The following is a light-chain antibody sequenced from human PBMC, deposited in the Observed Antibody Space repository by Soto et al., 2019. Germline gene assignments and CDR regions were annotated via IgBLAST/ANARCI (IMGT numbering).Light chain of an antibody. V-gene: IGKV3-15*01. J-gene: IGKJ1*01. Sequence: IVMTHSPAPLSVSPCERATLFWRASQSVSTNLAWYQQKPGQAPRLLIYGVSTRATGTPARFSGSGSGTEFTLTISSLQPEDFATYYCQQSYSIPWTFGQGTKVDIK. CDR1: QSVSTN. CDR2: GVS. CDR3: QQSYSIPWT.